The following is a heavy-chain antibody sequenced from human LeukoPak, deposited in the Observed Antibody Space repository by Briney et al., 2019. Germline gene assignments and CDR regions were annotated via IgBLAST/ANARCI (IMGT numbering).Heavy chain of an antibody. CDR2: INYHGSDK. V-gene: IGHV3-7*01. CDR1: GFTFSSYS. CDR3: TRGDPDY. D-gene: IGHD2-21*02. Sequence: PGGSLRLSCAASGFTFSSYSMNWVRQAPGKGLEWVANINYHGSDKYLVDSVKGRFTISRDNAKNSLFLQMNSLRDEDTAVYYCTRGDPDYWGQGTLVTVSS. J-gene: IGHJ4*02.